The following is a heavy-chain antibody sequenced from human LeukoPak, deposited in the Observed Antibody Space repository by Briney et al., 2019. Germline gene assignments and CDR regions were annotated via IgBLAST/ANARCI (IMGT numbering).Heavy chain of an antibody. J-gene: IGHJ4*02. CDR3: ARLPGDDSSSFIAFDY. V-gene: IGHV4-39*01. CDR1: GGSISSSSYY. CDR2: IYYSGNT. D-gene: IGHD6-13*01. Sequence: SETLSLTCTVSGGSISSSSYYWGWIRQPPGKGLEWIGSIYYSGNTYYNPSLKSRVTISVDTSKNQFSLKLSSVTAADTAVYYCARLPGDDSSSFIAFDYWGQGTLVTVSS.